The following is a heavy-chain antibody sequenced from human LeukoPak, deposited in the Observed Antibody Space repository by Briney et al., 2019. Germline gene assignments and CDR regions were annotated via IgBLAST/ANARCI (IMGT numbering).Heavy chain of an antibody. CDR3: ARRYCSGGSCYAFDY. Sequence: AGGSLRLSCAASGFTFSSYSMNWVRQAPGKGLEWVSSISSSSSYIYYADSVKGRFTISRDNAKNSLYLQMNSLRAEDTAVYYCARRYCSGGSCYAFDYWGQGTLVTVSS. V-gene: IGHV3-21*01. CDR2: ISSSSSYI. CDR1: GFTFSSYS. J-gene: IGHJ4*02. D-gene: IGHD2-15*01.